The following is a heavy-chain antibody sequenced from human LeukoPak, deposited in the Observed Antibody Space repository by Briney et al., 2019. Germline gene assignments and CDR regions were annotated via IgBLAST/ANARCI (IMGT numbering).Heavy chain of an antibody. D-gene: IGHD3-22*01. V-gene: IGHV1-46*01. J-gene: IGHJ5*02. CDR2: INPSSGST. CDR1: GYTFTSYY. Sequence: ASVKVSCKASGYTFTSYYMHWVRQAPGQGLEWMGIINPSSGSTSYAQKLQGRVTMTTDTSTSTSYMELRSLRSDDTAVYYCARTPTLYYYDSSGYLNWFDPWGQGTLVTVSS. CDR3: ARTPTLYYYDSSGYLNWFDP.